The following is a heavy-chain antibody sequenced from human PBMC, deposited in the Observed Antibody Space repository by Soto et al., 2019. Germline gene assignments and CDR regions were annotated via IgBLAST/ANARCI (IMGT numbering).Heavy chain of an antibody. Sequence: VASVKVSCKVSGYTLTELSMHWVRQAPGKGLEWMGGFDPEDGETIYAQKFQGRVTMTEDTSTDTAYMELSSLRSEDTAVYYCATGVHGYYYGSGSYYKDYGMDVWGQGTTVTVSS. V-gene: IGHV1-24*01. CDR1: GYTLTELS. J-gene: IGHJ6*02. D-gene: IGHD3-10*01. CDR2: FDPEDGET. CDR3: ATGVHGYYYGSGSYYKDYGMDV.